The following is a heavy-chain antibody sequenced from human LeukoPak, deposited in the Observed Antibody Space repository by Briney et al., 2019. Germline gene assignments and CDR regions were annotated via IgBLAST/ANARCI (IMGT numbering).Heavy chain of an antibody. CDR1: GFTLTNYG. CDR2: IWYDGSNK. D-gene: IGHD5-18*01. J-gene: IGHJ4*02. Sequence: GGSLRLSCTTSGFTLTNYGINWVRQAPGKGLEWVAVIWYDGSNKYYADSVKGRFTISRDNSKNTLYLQMNSLRAEDTAVYYCARDGYSYGPTPPYYWGQGTLVTVSS. V-gene: IGHV3-33*01. CDR3: ARDGYSYGPTPPYY.